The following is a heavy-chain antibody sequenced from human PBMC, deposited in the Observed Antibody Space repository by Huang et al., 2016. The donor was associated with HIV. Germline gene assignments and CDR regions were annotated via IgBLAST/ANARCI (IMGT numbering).Heavy chain of an antibody. CDR1: GYDFVSYG. V-gene: IGHV1-18*01. CDR3: ARDPYYSNRWKRNDASFL. J-gene: IGHJ3*01. D-gene: IGHD4-4*01. CDR2: IGSESRDT. Sequence: QVQLVQSGGEVMQPGASVRVYCKASGYDFVSYGMSWVRPAPGQGLEGLGVIGSESRDTSSAQKFQGRVNMTTDTSTTTTYMELRSLRSDDTAMYYCARDPYYSNRWKRNDASFLWGQGTMITVSS.